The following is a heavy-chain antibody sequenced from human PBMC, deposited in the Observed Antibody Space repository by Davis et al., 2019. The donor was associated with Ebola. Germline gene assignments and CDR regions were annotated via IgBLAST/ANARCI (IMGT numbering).Heavy chain of an antibody. CDR3: ARGLAYYYDVNYYGMDV. J-gene: IGHJ6*02. Sequence: SETLSLTCAVYGGSFSGYYWSWIRQPPGKGLEWIGEINHSGSTNYNPSLKSRVTISVDTSKNQFSLKLSSVTAADTAVYYCARGLAYYYDVNYYGMDVWGQGTTVTVSS. V-gene: IGHV4-34*01. CDR1: GGSFSGYY. CDR2: INHSGST. D-gene: IGHD3-10*01.